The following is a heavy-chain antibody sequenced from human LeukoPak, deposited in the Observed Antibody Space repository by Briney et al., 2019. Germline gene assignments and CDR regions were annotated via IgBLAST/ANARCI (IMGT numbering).Heavy chain of an antibody. CDR3: ARGFGIAAASSTNWFDP. CDR1: DGSISSYY. D-gene: IGHD6-13*01. CDR2: IYYSGST. Sequence: PSETLALTCTVSDGSISSYYWSWIRQPPGKGLEWIGYIYYSGSTNYNPSLKSRVTISVDTSKNQFSLKLSSVTAADTAVYYCARGFGIAAASSTNWFDPWGQGTLVTVSS. V-gene: IGHV4-59*08. J-gene: IGHJ5*02.